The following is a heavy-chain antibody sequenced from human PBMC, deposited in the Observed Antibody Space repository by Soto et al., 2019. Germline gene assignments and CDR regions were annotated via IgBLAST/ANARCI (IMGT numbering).Heavy chain of an antibody. CDR2: IYSGGST. J-gene: IGHJ4*02. D-gene: IGHD4-17*01. CDR3: SRRYGGNDY. CDR1: GFTVSSNY. Sequence: GGSLRLSCAASGFTVSSNYMSWVRQAPGKGLEWVSVIYSGGSTYYADSVKGRFTISRDNSNNTVWLQMNDLRAEDTAIYYCSRRYGGNDYWGQGTQVTVS. V-gene: IGHV3-53*01.